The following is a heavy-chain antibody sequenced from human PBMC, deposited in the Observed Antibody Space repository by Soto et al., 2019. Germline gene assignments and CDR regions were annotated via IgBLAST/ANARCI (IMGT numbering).Heavy chain of an antibody. CDR1: GVSIHNSHSF. D-gene: IGHD2-21*01. CDR2: VYHNGGA. Sequence: SETLSLTCTVSGVSIHNSHSFWAWIRQPPGKGLQFIAGVYHNGGAHYNSSLKSRVTISVDTANNQVSLRMRSLTAADTAFYYCGRVVEGATRHTDPDSWGQGILVTAPQ. J-gene: IGHJ5*01. CDR3: GRVVEGATRHTDPDS. V-gene: IGHV4-39*01.